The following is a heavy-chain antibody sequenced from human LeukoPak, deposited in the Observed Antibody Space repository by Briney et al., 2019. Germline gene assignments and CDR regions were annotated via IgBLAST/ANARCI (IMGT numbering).Heavy chain of an antibody. CDR2: IYTSGST. J-gene: IGHJ6*03. D-gene: IGHD5-12*01. Sequence: KTSETLSLTCTVSGGSISGYYWTWIRQPAGKGLEWIGRIYTSGSTNYNPSLKSRVTMSVDTSKNQFSLRLSSVTAADTAVYYCARGSGSRLHNYYYYMDVWGKGTTVTVSS. CDR3: ARGSGSRLHNYYYYMDV. CDR1: GGSISGYY. V-gene: IGHV4-4*07.